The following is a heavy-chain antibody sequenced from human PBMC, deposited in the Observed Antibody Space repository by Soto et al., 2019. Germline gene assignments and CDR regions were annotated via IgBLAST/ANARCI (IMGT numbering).Heavy chain of an antibody. J-gene: IGHJ6*02. D-gene: IGHD3-16*01. CDR3: ARDLDGMDV. V-gene: IGHV3-33*01. CDR2: IWYDGSNK. CDR1: GFAFSSYG. Sequence: PGGSLRLSCAASGFAFSSYGMHWVRQAPGKGLEWVAVIWYDGSNKYYADSVKGRFTISRDNSKNTLYLQMNSLRAEDTAVCYCARDLDGMDVWGQGTTVTVSS.